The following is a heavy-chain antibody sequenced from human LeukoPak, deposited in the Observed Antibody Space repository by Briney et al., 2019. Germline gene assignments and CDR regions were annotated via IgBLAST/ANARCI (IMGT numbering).Heavy chain of an antibody. Sequence: SGRSLRLSCAASGFTFSGYGMRWVRQAPGKGLEWVAVIWYDGSNKYYADSVKGRFTISRDNSKNTLYLQMNSLRAADTAVYYCARGGSSSWYDGYWFDPWGQGTLVTVSS. CDR1: GFTFSGYG. CDR3: ARGGSSSWYDGYWFDP. V-gene: IGHV3-33*01. J-gene: IGHJ5*02. D-gene: IGHD6-13*01. CDR2: IWYDGSNK.